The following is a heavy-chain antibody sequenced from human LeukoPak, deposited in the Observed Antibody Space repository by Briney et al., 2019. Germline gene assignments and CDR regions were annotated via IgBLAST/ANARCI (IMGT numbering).Heavy chain of an antibody. Sequence: SETPSLTCPVPGGGISNTSYYWGWNRQPPRNWLGGIWSASYSGSTYYNPSLESRVIISVDTSKNQFSLRLSSVTAADTAIYYCARLRSYGGNRGIDYWGQGTLVAVSS. CDR1: GGGISNTSYY. CDR2: ASYSGST. D-gene: IGHD4-23*01. J-gene: IGHJ4*02. CDR3: ARLRSYGGNRGIDY. V-gene: IGHV4-39*01.